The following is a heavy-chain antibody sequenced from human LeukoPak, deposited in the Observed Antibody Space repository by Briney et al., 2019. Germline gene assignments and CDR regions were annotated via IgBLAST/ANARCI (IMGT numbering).Heavy chain of an antibody. CDR3: ATDCSSTSCYGAFDY. D-gene: IGHD2-2*01. J-gene: IGHJ4*02. V-gene: IGHV3-7*04. CDR2: IKEDGGVK. Sequence: GGSLRLSCAASGFTFSSYWMSWVRQAPGKGLEWVANIKEDGGVKYYVDSVKGRFTISRDNAKNSLYLQMNSLRAEDTAVYYCATDCSSTSCYGAFDYWGQGTLVTVSS. CDR1: GFTFSSYW.